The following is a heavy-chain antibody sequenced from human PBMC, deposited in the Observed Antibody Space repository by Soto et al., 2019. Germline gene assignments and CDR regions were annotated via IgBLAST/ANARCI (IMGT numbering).Heavy chain of an antibody. Sequence: GGSLRLSCAASGFTFSSYGMHWVRQAPGKGLEWVAVISYDGCNKYYADSVKGRFTISRDNSKNTLYLQMNSLRAEDTAVYYYARWFGELGYYYYGMDVWGQGTTVTVSS. CDR3: ARWFGELGYYYYGMDV. V-gene: IGHV3-30*03. D-gene: IGHD3-10*01. CDR2: ISYDGCNK. J-gene: IGHJ6*02. CDR1: GFTFSSYG.